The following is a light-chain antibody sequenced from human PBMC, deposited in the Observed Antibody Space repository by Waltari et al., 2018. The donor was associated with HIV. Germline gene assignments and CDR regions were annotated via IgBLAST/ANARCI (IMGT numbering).Light chain of an antibody. V-gene: IGLV2-14*01. Sequence: QSALTQSASVSGSPGQSITISCTGTSSDVGGYNYVSWYQQHPGKAPKLGIYNVSNRPSGVSNRFSGSKSGNTASLTISGLQAEDEAEYYCSSYTSSNTVIFGGGTRVTVL. CDR2: NVS. CDR1: SSDVGGYNY. CDR3: SSYTSSNTVI. J-gene: IGLJ2*01.